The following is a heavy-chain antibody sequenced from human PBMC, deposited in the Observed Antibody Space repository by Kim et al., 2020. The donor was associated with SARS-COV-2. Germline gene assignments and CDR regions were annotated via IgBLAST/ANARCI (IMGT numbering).Heavy chain of an antibody. D-gene: IGHD2-15*01. Sequence: GGSLRLSCAASGFTFSSYAMTWVRQAPGKGLEWVSGVSVGGSATYYADSVKGRFTISRDNSKNTLYLQMNSLRADDTAVYYCAKDPGGREGDCSGGSCYLKWGQGTLVTVSS. V-gene: IGHV3-23*01. CDR2: VSVGGSAT. CDR3: AKDPGGREGDCSGGSCYLK. CDR1: GFTFSSYA. J-gene: IGHJ4*02.